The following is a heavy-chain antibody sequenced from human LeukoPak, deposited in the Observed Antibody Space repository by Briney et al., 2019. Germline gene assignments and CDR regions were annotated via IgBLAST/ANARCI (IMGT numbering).Heavy chain of an antibody. CDR3: AREKQGGCTFCDY. J-gene: IGHJ4*02. V-gene: IGHV4-61*02. CDR2: ICTSGRT. Sequence: SETLSLTCTVSGGPLSRVSYLWPWSRQPAGRGLEWFVRICTSGRTNYNPSPKRRVPISVQAPKNSFSLQLSRLPPGRTSLFFCAREKQGGCTFCDYWGQGTLVTVSS. CDR1: GGPLSRVSYL. D-gene: IGHD2-8*01.